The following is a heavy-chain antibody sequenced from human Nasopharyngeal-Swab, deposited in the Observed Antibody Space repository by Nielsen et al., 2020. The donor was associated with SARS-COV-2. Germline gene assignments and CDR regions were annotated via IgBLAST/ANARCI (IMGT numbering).Heavy chain of an antibody. J-gene: IGHJ4*02. Sequence: GGSLRLSCAASGFAFSSYGMHWVRQAPGKGLGWVAVIWYDGSNKYYADSVKGRFTISRDNSKNTLYLQMNSLRAEDTAVYYCARDFPFGGDVVYWGQGTLVTVSS. V-gene: IGHV3-33*01. CDR3: ARDFPFGGDVVY. D-gene: IGHD3-10*01. CDR2: IWYDGSNK. CDR1: GFAFSSYG.